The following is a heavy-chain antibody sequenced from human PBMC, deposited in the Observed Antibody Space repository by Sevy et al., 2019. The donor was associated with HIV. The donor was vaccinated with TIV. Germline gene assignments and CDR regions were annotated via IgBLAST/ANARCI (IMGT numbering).Heavy chain of an antibody. J-gene: IGHJ6*02. Sequence: GESLKISCAASGFTVSSNYMSWVRQAPGKGLEWVSVIYSGGSTYYADSVKGRFTISRDNSKNTLYLQMNSLGAEDTAVYYCARGGLFGVVMLGGGSMDVWGQGTTVTVSS. CDR3: ARGGLFGVVMLGGGSMDV. V-gene: IGHV3-53*01. CDR2: IYSGGST. CDR1: GFTVSSNY. D-gene: IGHD3-3*01.